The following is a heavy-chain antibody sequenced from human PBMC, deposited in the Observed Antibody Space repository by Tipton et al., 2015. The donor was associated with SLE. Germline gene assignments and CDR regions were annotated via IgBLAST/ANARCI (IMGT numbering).Heavy chain of an antibody. CDR1: GGSISSGDYY. V-gene: IGHV4-30-4*01. Sequence: TLSLTCTVSGGSISSGDYYWSWIRQPPGKGLEWIGYIYYSGSTNYNPSLKSRVTISVDTSKNQFSLKLSSVTAADTAVYYCARDDRVVVVPAAMGFLYGMDVWGQGTTVTVSS. J-gene: IGHJ6*02. CDR3: ARDDRVVVVPAAMGFLYGMDV. CDR2: IYYSGST. D-gene: IGHD2-2*01.